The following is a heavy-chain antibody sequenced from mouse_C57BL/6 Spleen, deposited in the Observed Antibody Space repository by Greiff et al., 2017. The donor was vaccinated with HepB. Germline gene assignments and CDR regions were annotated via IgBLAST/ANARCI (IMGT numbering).Heavy chain of an antibody. Sequence: EVQLQESGGGLVQPGGSMKLSCVASGFTFSNYWMNWVRQSPEKGLEWVAQIRLKSDNYATHYAESVKGRFTISRDDSKSSVYLQMNNLRAEDTGIYYCTEYYYGRSSWFAYWGQGTLVTVSA. V-gene: IGHV6-3*01. CDR1: GFTFSNYW. CDR2: IRLKSDNYAT. CDR3: TEYYYGRSSWFAY. J-gene: IGHJ3*01. D-gene: IGHD1-1*01.